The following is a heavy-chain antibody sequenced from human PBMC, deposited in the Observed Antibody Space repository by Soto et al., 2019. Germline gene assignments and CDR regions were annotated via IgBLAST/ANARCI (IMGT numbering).Heavy chain of an antibody. CDR3: ARVLSSWYYYYGMDV. J-gene: IGHJ6*02. Sequence: ASVKVSCKASGYTFTSYAMHWVRQAPGQRLEWMGWISAGNGHTKYSQKFQGRVTITRDTSASTAYMELSSLRSEDTAVYYCARVLSSWYYYYGMDVWGQGTTVTVSS. CDR1: GYTFTSYA. V-gene: IGHV1-3*01. CDR2: ISAGNGHT. D-gene: IGHD6-13*01.